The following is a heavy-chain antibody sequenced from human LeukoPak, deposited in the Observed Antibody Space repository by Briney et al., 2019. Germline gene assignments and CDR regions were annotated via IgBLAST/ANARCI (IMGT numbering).Heavy chain of an antibody. J-gene: IGHJ6*02. Sequence: GRSLRLSCAASGFTFSSYGMYWVRQAPGKGLEWVAVISYDGSNKYYADSVKGRFTISRDNSKNTLYLQMNSLRAEDTAVYYCAKVGISSNNKFMDVWGQGTTVTVSS. D-gene: IGHD2-2*01. V-gene: IGHV3-30*18. CDR1: GFTFSSYG. CDR3: AKVGISSNNKFMDV. CDR2: ISYDGSNK.